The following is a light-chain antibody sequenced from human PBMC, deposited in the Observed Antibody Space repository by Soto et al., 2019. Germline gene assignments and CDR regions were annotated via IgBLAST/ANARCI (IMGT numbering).Light chain of an antibody. CDR1: SXDVGGFNY. CDR3: SSYTTSSSYV. CDR2: DVY. Sequence: QSVLTQPASVSGSPGQSSTISCTGTSXDVGGFNYVSWYQQHPGKAPKLLIFDVYSRPSGISNRFSGSKSGNTASLTISGLQAEDEADYYCSSYTTSSSYVFGAGTKVTVL. J-gene: IGLJ1*01. V-gene: IGLV2-14*01.